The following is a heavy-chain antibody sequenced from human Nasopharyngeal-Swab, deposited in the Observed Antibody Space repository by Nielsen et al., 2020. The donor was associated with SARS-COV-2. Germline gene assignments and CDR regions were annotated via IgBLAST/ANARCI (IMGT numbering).Heavy chain of an antibody. CDR2: ISYDGSNK. CDR3: ARVRGGSYQAAFDI. V-gene: IGHV3-30*03. D-gene: IGHD1-26*01. CDR1: GFTFSSYV. J-gene: IGHJ3*02. Sequence: GGSLRLSCAASGFTFSSYVMHWVRQAPGKGLEWVAVISYDGSNKYYADSVKGRITISRDNSKNTLYLQMNSLRAEDTAVYYCARVRGGSYQAAFDIWGQGTMVTVSS.